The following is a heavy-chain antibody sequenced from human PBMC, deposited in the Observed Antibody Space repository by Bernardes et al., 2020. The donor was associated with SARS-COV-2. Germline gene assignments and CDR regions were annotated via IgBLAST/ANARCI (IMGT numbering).Heavy chain of an antibody. CDR2: IYYSGST. Sequence: SETLSLTCTVSGGSISGYYWSWIWQPPGKGLEWIGYIYYSGSTNYNPSLKSRVTISVDTSKNQFSLKVSSVTAADTAVYYCARGGTEYDWYFDLWGRGTLVPVSS. J-gene: IGHJ2*01. CDR3: ARGGTEYDWYFDL. CDR1: GGSISGYY. V-gene: IGHV4-59*01. D-gene: IGHD3-16*01.